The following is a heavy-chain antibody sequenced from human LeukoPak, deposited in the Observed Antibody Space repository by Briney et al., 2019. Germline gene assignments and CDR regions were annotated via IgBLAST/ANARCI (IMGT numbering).Heavy chain of an antibody. CDR3: ARGRLVSSQPFDY. Sequence: SETLSLTCAVYGGSFSGYYWSWIRQPPGKGLEWIGEINHSGSTNYNPSLKSRVTISADTSKNQFSPKLSSVTAADTAVYYCARGRLVSSQPFDYWGQGTLVTVSS. J-gene: IGHJ4*02. D-gene: IGHD6-6*01. CDR1: GGSFSGYY. CDR2: INHSGST. V-gene: IGHV4-34*01.